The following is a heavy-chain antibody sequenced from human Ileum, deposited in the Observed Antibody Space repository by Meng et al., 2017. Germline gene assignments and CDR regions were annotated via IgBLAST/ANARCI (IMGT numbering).Heavy chain of an antibody. CDR2: IHHSGST. Sequence: QVQLQQWGAGLFKPSETLSLTCTVYGGSFSGYYLTWIRQPPGKELEWIGEIHHSGSTNYNPSLKSRVTMSIDTSKIQFSLELSSVTAADAAVYYCARYGGSGSYWHFDPWGRGTLVTVSS. CDR3: ARYGGSGSYWHFDP. CDR1: GGSFSGYY. J-gene: IGHJ2*01. V-gene: IGHV4-34*01. D-gene: IGHD3-10*01.